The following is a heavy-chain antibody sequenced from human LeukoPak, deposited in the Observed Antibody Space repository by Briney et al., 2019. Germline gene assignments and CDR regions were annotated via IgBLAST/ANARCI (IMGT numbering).Heavy chain of an antibody. D-gene: IGHD5-12*01. CDR1: GGSISSYY. CDR3: AREFIVATVHLDY. CDR2: IYYSGSP. V-gene: IGHV4-59*01. J-gene: IGHJ4*02. Sequence: PETLSLTCTVAGGSISSYYWSWIRQPPGKGLEWIGYIYYSGSPNYNPSLKTRVTISVDTSKNQFSRKLSSVTAADTAVYYCAREFIVATVHLDYWGQGTLVTVSS.